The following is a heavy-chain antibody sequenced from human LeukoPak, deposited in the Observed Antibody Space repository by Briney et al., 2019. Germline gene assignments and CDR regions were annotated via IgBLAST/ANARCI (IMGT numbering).Heavy chain of an antibody. CDR3: ARDTVPQYSSSSASDY. CDR2: IIPILGIA. V-gene: IGHV1-69*04. D-gene: IGHD6-6*01. J-gene: IGHJ4*02. Sequence: ASVKVSCKASGGTFSSYAISWVRQAPGQGLEWMGRIIPILGIANYAQKFQGRVTITADKSTSTAYMELNSLRSEDTAVYYCARDTVPQYSSSSASDYWGQGTLVTVSS. CDR1: GGTFSSYA.